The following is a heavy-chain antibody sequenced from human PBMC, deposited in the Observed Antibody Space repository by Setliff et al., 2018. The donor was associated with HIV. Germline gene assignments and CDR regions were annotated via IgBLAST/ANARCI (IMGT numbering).Heavy chain of an antibody. CDR2: RYAGGSA. J-gene: IGHJ6*03. D-gene: IGHD3-22*01. Sequence: SETLSLTCTVSGGSISTYYWSWIRQPPGKGLEWIGNRYAGGSANYAPSLKGRVSVSEDTSKNQFSLELKSVTAADTAVYYCAREFEYYDSRGFRYYYMDVSGKGTAVTVSS. V-gene: IGHV4-4*08. CDR1: GGSISTYY. CDR3: AREFEYYDSRGFRYYYMDV.